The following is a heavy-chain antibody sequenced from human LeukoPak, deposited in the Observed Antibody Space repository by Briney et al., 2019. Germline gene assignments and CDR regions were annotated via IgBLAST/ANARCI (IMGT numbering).Heavy chain of an antibody. CDR3: ARGGGRPGFLVPAATYLRYYFDY. CDR1: GYTFTSYA. CDR2: INAGHGNT. Sequence: ASVKVSCKASGYTFTSYAMHWVRQAPGQRLEWMGWINAGHGNTKYSQKFQGRVTITRDTSASTGYMEVSSLRSEDTAVYYCARGGGRPGFLVPAATYLRYYFDYWGQGTLVTVSS. D-gene: IGHD2-2*01. V-gene: IGHV1-3*01. J-gene: IGHJ4*02.